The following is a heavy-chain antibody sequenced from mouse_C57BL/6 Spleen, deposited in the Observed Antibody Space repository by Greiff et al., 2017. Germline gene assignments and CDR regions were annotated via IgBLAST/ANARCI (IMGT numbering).Heavy chain of an antibody. D-gene: IGHD2-4*01. CDR2: INPSSGYT. V-gene: IGHV1-7*01. CDR1: GYTFTSYW. CDR3: VYGEIRTVLSTGY. J-gene: IGHJ2*01. Sequence: QVQLQQSGAELAKPGASVKLSCKASGYTFTSYWLHWVKQRPGQGLEWIGYINPSSGYTKYNQKFKDKATLTADTSSSTAYMQLSSLTYEDSAVDYGVYGEIRTVLSTGYWGQGTTLTVSS.